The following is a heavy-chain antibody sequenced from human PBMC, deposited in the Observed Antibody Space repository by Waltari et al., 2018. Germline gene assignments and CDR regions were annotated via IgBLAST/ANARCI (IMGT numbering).Heavy chain of an antibody. CDR1: GYTFLHYG. V-gene: IGHV1-18*01. CDR2: INGYNGNT. Sequence: QAQLVQSGAEVKKPGASVKVSCTTSGYTFLHYGISWVRQAPGRGLEWMGWINGYNGNTKYAQKFQGRVTVTTDTSTSTAYMELRSLTSDDAALYYCVRDRMYSTSWFAFESWGQGTLVTVTS. CDR3: VRDRMYSTSWFAFES. J-gene: IGHJ4*02. D-gene: IGHD3-10*01.